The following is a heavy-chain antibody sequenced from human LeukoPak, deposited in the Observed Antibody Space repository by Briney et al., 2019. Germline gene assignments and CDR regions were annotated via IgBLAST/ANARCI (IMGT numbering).Heavy chain of an antibody. V-gene: IGHV3-53*01. CDR2: IYSGGST. CDR3: ARGPRYSYVSIYFDY. CDR1: GFTVSSNY. J-gene: IGHJ4*02. Sequence: PGGSLRLSCAASGFTVSSNYMSWVRQAPGKGLEWVSVIYSGGSTYYADSVKGRFTISRDNSKNTLYLQMNSLRAEDTAVYYCARGPRYSYVSIYFDYWGQGTLVTVSS. D-gene: IGHD5-18*01.